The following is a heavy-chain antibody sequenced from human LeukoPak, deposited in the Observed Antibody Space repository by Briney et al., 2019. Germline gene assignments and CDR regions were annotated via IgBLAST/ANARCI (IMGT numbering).Heavy chain of an antibody. CDR1: TRSTSSFY. CDR2: TYTIGIT. J-gene: IGHJ4*02. D-gene: IGHD1-26*01. CDR3: AAEFSSGSYYVYPDY. Sequence: SETLSLTCTVSTRSTSSFYWRWIRHPAGKGLEWIGRTYTIGITNYNPSLKSRDTMSVATSKTQIALSLSSVTAAAPALFYCAAEFSSGSYYVYPDYWGQGTLVTVSS. V-gene: IGHV4-4*07.